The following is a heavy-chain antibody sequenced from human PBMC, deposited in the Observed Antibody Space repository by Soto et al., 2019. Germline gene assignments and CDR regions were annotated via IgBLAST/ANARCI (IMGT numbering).Heavy chain of an antibody. Sequence: QVQLQESGPGLVKPSETLSLTCTVSGGSISSYYWSWIRQPPGKGLEWIGYIYYSGSTNYNPSLKSRVTISVDTSKNQFSLKLSSVTAADTAVYYCAIAYGAYADYWGQGALVTVSS. J-gene: IGHJ4*02. CDR3: AIAYGAYADY. CDR1: GGSISSYY. CDR2: IYYSGST. D-gene: IGHD5-12*01. V-gene: IGHV4-59*01.